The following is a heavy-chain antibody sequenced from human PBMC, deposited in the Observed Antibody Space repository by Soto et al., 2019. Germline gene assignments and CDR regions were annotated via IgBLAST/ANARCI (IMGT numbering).Heavy chain of an antibody. CDR2: VYASGST. V-gene: IGHV4-4*07. CDR1: GGSISSYE. J-gene: IGHJ5*02. D-gene: IGHD3-16*02. CDR3: ARLSSHNWFDP. Sequence: SETQSLTCTVSGGSISSYEWSLIRLHAGQGLEWVGRVYASGSTNYNPSLKSRVTMSVDTSKNQFSLKLTSVTAADTAVYYCARLSSHNWFDPWGQGTLVTVSS.